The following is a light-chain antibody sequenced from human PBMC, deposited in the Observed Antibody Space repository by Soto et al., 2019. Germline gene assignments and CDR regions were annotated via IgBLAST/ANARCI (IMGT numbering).Light chain of an antibody. J-gene: IGKJ1*01. CDR2: EAS. Sequence: EIVLTQSPSTLSLSPGERATLSCRASQSVSSNYLAWYQQIPGQPPRLLISEASSRATGIPDRFSGSGSGTDFSLTISGLEPEDFAVYYCQHYGRSPPSWTFGQGTRVEI. V-gene: IGKV3-20*01. CDR3: QHYGRSPPSWT. CDR1: QSVSSNY.